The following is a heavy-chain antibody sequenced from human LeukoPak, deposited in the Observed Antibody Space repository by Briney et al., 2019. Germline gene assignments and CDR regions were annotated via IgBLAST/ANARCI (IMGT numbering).Heavy chain of an antibody. D-gene: IGHD1-14*01. CDR1: GFTFSSYA. CDR2: ISYDGSNK. V-gene: IGHV3-30-3*01. Sequence: PGRSLRLSCAASGFTFSSYAMHWVRQAPGKGLEWVAVISYDGSNKYYADSVKGRFTISRDNAQNTVYLQMNSLRAEDTAIYYCARGHSTGCFDYWGQGTLVTVSS. CDR3: ARGHSTGCFDY. J-gene: IGHJ4*02.